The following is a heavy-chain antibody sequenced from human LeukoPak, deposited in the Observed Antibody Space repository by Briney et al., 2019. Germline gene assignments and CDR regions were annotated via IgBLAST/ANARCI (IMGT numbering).Heavy chain of an antibody. D-gene: IGHD3-10*01. CDR3: ARVGYGSGSNHLDY. J-gene: IGHJ4*02. Sequence: SETLSLTCTVSGGSISSGDYYWSWIRQPPGKGLEWIGYIYYSGSTYYNPSLRGRVTISVDTSKNHFSLKLSSVTAADTAVYYCARVGYGSGSNHLDYWGQGTLVTVSS. CDR1: GGSISSGDYY. V-gene: IGHV4-30-4*01. CDR2: IYYSGST.